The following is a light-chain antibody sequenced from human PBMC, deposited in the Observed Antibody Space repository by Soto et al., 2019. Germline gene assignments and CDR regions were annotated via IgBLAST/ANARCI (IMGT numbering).Light chain of an antibody. Sequence: DIQLTQSPSTLSASVGDRVTITCRASQTISSWFAWYQQQPGKAPKILIYKASTLKSGVPSRFRGSGSGTECTLTISRLQPEDIQTYYCQHYYSHRRTFGRGTKVDIK. V-gene: IGKV1-5*03. J-gene: IGKJ4*01. CDR2: KAS. CDR3: QHYYSHRRT. CDR1: QTISSW.